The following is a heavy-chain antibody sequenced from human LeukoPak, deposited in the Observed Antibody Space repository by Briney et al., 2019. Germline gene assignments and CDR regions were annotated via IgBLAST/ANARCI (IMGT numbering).Heavy chain of an antibody. CDR2: IIPIFGTS. CDR3: AKSVRGSTRNYYYYGMDV. J-gene: IGHJ6*02. CDR1: GGTFSSYA. Sequence: ASVKVSCKPSGGTFSSYAINWVRQAPGQGLEWVGGIIPIFGTSNSAQKFQGRVTITEDDSTNTVYMELNSLRSEDTAVYYCAKSVRGSTRNYYYYGMDVWGQGTTVTVSS. V-gene: IGHV1-69*13. D-gene: IGHD2-2*01.